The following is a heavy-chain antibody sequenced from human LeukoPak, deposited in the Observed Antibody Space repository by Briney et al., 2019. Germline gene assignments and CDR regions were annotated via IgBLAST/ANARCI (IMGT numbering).Heavy chain of an antibody. CDR2: SSYSGST. J-gene: IGHJ6*03. D-gene: IGHD4/OR15-4a*01. CDR1: GGSGSSDS. Sequence: PSETLSLTCTVSGGSGSSDSWSWIRQPPGQGLEWIGYSSYSGSTSYNPSLKSRVTISVDPSKSQLSLKLRSVTAADTAVYYCARRTRSVSSTYGDAYYYYYMDVWGKGTTVIVS. CDR3: ARRTRSVSSTYGDAYYYYYMDV. V-gene: IGHV4-59*02.